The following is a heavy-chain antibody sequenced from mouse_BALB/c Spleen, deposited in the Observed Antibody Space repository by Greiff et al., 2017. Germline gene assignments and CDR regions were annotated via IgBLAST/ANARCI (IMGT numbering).Heavy chain of an antibody. D-gene: IGHD1-2*01. V-gene: IGHV3-6*02. CDR3: ALYDYCYWYFDG. CDR1: GYSITSGYF. CDR2: ISYDGSN. Sequence: VQLKESGPGLVKPSQSLSLTCSVTGYSITSGYFWNWIRQFPGNKLEWMGYISYDGSNNYNPALKNRISITRDTTKNQFFLKLNSVTTEDTATYDCALYDYCYWYFDGWGAGTTVTVSA. J-gene: IGHJ1*01.